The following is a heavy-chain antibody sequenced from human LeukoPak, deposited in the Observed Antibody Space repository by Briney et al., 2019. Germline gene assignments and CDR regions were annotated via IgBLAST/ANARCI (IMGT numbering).Heavy chain of an antibody. CDR3: AREESSSSGYYFDY. Sequence: GGSLRLSCAASGFTFSSYSMNWVRLAPGKGLEWVSSISSSSSYIYYADSVKGRFTISRDNAKNSLYLQMNSLRAEDTAVYYCAREESSSSGYYFDYWGQGTLVTVSS. D-gene: IGHD6-6*01. CDR1: GFTFSSYS. CDR2: ISSSSSYI. J-gene: IGHJ4*02. V-gene: IGHV3-21*01.